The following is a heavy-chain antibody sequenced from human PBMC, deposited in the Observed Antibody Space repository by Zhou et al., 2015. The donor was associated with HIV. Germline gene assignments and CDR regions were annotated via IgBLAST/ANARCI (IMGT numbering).Heavy chain of an antibody. CDR2: VIPFLDVV. CDR3: ASAKTRDGYTKDSYYFDH. CDR1: GGTFSTYI. V-gene: IGHV1-69*02. J-gene: IGHJ4*01. D-gene: IGHD5-24*01. Sequence: QVQLDQPGAVVRKPGSSVKVSCKPSGGTFSTYIINWVRQAPGRSLEWMGRVIPFLDVVNYSQKFQGRVTISADKSTTTAFMEVTSLTSGDTAVYYCASAKTRDGYTKDSYYFDHWGRREPVVTVSS.